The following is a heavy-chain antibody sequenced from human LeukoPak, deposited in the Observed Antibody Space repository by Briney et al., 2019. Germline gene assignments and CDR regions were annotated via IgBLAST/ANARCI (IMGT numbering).Heavy chain of an antibody. D-gene: IGHD3-22*01. Sequence: GGSLRLSCAASGFTFSSYSMNWVRQAPGKGLEWVSCISSSSGYINYADSVKGRFTISRDNAKNSLYLQMNSLRVEDTAVYYCARDAHDSSGYYAYYFDYWGQGTLVTVS. J-gene: IGHJ4*02. CDR3: ARDAHDSSGYYAYYFDY. CDR1: GFTFSSYS. V-gene: IGHV3-21*01. CDR2: ISSSSGYI.